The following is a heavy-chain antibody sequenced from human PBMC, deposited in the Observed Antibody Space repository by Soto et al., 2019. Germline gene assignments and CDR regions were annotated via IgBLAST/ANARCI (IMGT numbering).Heavy chain of an antibody. V-gene: IGHV1-69*02. J-gene: IGHJ4*02. D-gene: IGHD3-16*01. CDR2: IIPILGIA. Sequence: QVQLVQSGAEVQKPGSSVKVSCKASGGTFSSYTISWVRQAPGQGLEWMGRIIPILGIANYAQKFQGRVTNTADKSTSTAYMELSSLRSEDTAVYYCARAKTYYDYIWGSFDYWGQGTLVTVSS. CDR3: ARAKTYYDYIWGSFDY. CDR1: GGTFSSYT.